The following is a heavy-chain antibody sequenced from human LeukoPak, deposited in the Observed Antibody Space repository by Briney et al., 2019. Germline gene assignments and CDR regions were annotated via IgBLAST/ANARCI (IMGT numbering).Heavy chain of an antibody. D-gene: IGHD6-13*01. J-gene: IGHJ4*02. CDR3: AKGHSSTWYFDY. Sequence: GGSLRFSGAASAFTFNTYALNWVRLAPGLGLKWVSTITQRGGSTYDADSVKGRFTISRDNSNDTLYLQMNSLRAEDTAVYHCAKGHSSTWYFDYWGQGTLVTVSS. CDR2: ITQRGGST. CDR1: AFTFNTYA. V-gene: IGHV3-23*01.